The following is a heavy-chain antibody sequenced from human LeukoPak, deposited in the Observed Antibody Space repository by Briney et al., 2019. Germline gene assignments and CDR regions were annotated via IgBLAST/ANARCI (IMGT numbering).Heavy chain of an antibody. D-gene: IGHD3-3*01. CDR2: ISYDGGNK. J-gene: IGHJ4*02. V-gene: IGHV3-30*18. CDR1: GFTFSSYG. CDR3: AKSTEDFWSGYYVGYFDD. Sequence: GGSLRLSCAASGFTFSSYGMHWVRQAPGKGLEWVAMISYDGGNKYYVDSVKGRFTISRDNSKNTLYLQMNSLRAEDTAVYYCAKSTEDFWSGYYVGYFDDWGQGTLVTVSS.